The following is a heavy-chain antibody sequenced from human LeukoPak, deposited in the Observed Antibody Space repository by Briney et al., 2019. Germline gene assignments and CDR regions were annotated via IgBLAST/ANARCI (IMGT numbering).Heavy chain of an antibody. D-gene: IGHD6-13*01. CDR1: GGSISSYY. Sequence: SETLSLTCTVSGGSISSYYWSWVRQPPGKGLEWIGYIYYRGSTNYNPSLKSRVTISGDTSKNQFSLKLSSVTAADTAVYYCARLRGVSSSWYYFDYWGQGTLVTVSS. CDR2: IYYRGST. CDR3: ARLRGVSSSWYYFDY. J-gene: IGHJ4*02. V-gene: IGHV4-59*01.